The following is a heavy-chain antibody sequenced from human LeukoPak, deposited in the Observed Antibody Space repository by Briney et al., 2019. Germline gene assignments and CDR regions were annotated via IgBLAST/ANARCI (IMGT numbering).Heavy chain of an antibody. J-gene: IGHJ4*02. CDR3: ARGVEPLAANTLAY. CDR1: GFTVITND. D-gene: IGHD1-14*01. CDR2: LYSDGNT. V-gene: IGHV3-53*01. Sequence: GGSLRLSCAASGFTVITNDMTWVRQAPGKGLKWVSVLYSDGNTKYADSVQGRFTISRDNSKNTLYLEMNSLSPDDTAVYYCARGVEPLAANTLAYWGQGTLVTVSS.